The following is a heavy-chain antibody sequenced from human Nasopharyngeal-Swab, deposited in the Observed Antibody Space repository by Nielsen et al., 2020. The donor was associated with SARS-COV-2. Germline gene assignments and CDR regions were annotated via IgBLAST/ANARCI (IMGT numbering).Heavy chain of an antibody. Sequence: GESLKISCAASGFTFSSYSMNWVRQAPGKGLEWVSYISSSSSSIDYADSVKGRFTISRDNAKNSLCLQMDSLRDEDSAVYYCARDPAYYFGSGSYYPDYWGQGTLVTVSS. CDR3: ARDPAYYFGSGSYYPDY. D-gene: IGHD3-10*01. CDR1: GFTFSSYS. CDR2: ISSSSSSI. V-gene: IGHV3-48*02. J-gene: IGHJ4*02.